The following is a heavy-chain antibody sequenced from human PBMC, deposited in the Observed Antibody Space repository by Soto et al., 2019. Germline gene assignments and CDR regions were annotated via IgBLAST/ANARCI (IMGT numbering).Heavy chain of an antibody. V-gene: IGHV3-9*01. CDR3: VKDFGYYYDYAFDV. Sequence: PGGSLRLSCAASKVSFDDYAFHWVRQAPGKGLEWVSGISWDSGIISHADSVKGRFSISRDNAKKYVFLQMDSLRPEDTALYYCVKDFGYYYDYAFDVWGQGTAVTVS. D-gene: IGHD3-22*01. J-gene: IGHJ3*01. CDR2: ISWDSGII. CDR1: KVSFDDYA.